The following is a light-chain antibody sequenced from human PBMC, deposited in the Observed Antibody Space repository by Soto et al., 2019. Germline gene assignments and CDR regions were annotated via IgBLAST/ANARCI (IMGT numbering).Light chain of an antibody. V-gene: IGKV1-5*01. J-gene: IGKJ1*01. CDR3: QQYNSYSRT. CDR1: QSISSW. Sequence: DIQMTQSPSTLSASVGDRVTITCRARQSISSWLAWYQQKPGKAPKLLIYDASSLESGVPSRFSGSGSGTEFTLTISSLQPDDFATYYCQQYNSYSRTFGQGTKVEI. CDR2: DAS.